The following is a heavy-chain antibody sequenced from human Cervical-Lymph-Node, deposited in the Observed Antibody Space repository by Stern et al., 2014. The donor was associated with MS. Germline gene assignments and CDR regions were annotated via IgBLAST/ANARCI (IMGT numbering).Heavy chain of an antibody. D-gene: IGHD3-10*01. J-gene: IGHJ4*02. V-gene: IGHV2-70*01. CDR2: IDWDDDK. Sequence: ESGPALVKPTQTLTLTCTFSGFSLSTSGMCVSWIRQTPGKALEWLALIDWDDDKYYSTSLKTRLTISKDASKNQVVLTMTNMDPVDTATYYCARSRKWFGELLYYFDYWGQGTLVTVSS. CDR1: GFSLSTSGMC. CDR3: ARSRKWFGELLYYFDY.